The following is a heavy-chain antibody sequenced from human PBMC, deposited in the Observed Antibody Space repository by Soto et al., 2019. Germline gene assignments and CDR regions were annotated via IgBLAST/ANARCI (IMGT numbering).Heavy chain of an antibody. J-gene: IGHJ6*02. CDR1: GVTFSSYA. CDR3: ARSFCSGGSCHYGMDV. Sequence: GASVKGSCKAFGVTFSSYAISWVREAPGQGLEWMGGIIPIFGTANYAQKFQGRVTITADKSTSTAYMGLSSLRSEDTAVYYCARSFCSGGSCHYGMDVWGQGTTVTVSS. CDR2: IIPIFGTA. D-gene: IGHD2-15*01. V-gene: IGHV1-69*06.